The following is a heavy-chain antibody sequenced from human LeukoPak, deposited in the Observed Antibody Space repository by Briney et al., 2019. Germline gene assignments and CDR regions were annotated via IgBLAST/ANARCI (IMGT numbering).Heavy chain of an antibody. V-gene: IGHV3-23*01. CDR1: GFTFSSPA. CDR3: AKDSPVATW. J-gene: IGHJ4*02. CDR2: ITPSGDGT. D-gene: IGHD1-26*01. Sequence: QPGGSLRLSCAASGFTFSSPAMSWVRQTPGKGLEWVSSITPSGDGTYYAASVKGRFTISRDNSKNTLYLQMDSLRVDDTAKYYCAKDSPVATWWGQGTLVTVSS.